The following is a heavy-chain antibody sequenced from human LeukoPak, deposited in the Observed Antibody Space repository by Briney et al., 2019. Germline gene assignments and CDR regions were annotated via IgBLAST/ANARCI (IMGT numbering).Heavy chain of an antibody. J-gene: IGHJ6*03. CDR3: ARDLQARSGPYYYYYMDV. Sequence: GGSLRLSCAASGFTFSSYYMNWVRQAPGKGLEWVSSISSSSNYIYYADSVKGRFTISRDNAENSLYLQMNSLRAEDTAVYYCARDLQARSGPYYYYYMDVWGKGTTVTVSS. CDR1: GFTFSSYY. CDR2: ISSSSNYI. V-gene: IGHV3-21*01. D-gene: IGHD3-3*01.